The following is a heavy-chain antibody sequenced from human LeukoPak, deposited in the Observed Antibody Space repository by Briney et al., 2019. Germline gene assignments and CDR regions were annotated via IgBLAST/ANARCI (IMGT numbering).Heavy chain of an antibody. Sequence: GGSLRLSCAASGFTLSSYSMNWVRQAPGKGLEWISHITWSGSTIFYADSVKGRFTTSRDDSKNTLNLQMNSLKTEDTAVYYCITGNYYDSSGYYYSFDYWGQGTLVTVSS. D-gene: IGHD3-22*01. CDR1: GFTLSSYS. CDR2: ITWSGSTI. CDR3: ITGNYYDSSGYYYSFDY. J-gene: IGHJ4*02. V-gene: IGHV3-48*01.